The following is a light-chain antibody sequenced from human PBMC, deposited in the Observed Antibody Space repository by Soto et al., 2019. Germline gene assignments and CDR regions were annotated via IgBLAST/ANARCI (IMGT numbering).Light chain of an antibody. V-gene: IGLV2-14*01. CDR1: SSDVGGYNY. CDR3: SSYTSSTTRV. CDR2: EVT. Sequence: QSALTQPASVSGSPGQSITISCTGTSSDVGGYNYVSWYQQHPGKAPKVMIYEVTNRPSGVSNRFSGSKSGNTAYLTISGLQAEDEADYYCSSYTSSTTRVFGGGTKLTVL. J-gene: IGLJ3*02.